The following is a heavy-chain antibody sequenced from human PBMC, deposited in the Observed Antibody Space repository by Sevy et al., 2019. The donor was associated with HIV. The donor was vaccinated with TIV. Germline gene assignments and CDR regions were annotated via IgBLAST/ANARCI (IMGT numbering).Heavy chain of an antibody. Sequence: WRTLSLTCTVSGGSISSYFWSWIRQPPGKGLEWIGYIYYSGNTNYNPSLKSRVTISVDTSKNQFSLKLRSVTAADTAVYYCARDFIGGDGYRSNGMDVWGQGTTVTVSS. V-gene: IGHV4-59*01. CDR1: GGSISSYF. CDR3: ARDFIGGDGYRSNGMDV. D-gene: IGHD5-18*01. CDR2: IYYSGNT. J-gene: IGHJ6*02.